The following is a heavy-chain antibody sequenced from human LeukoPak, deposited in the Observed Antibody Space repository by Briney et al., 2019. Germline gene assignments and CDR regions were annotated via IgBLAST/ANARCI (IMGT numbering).Heavy chain of an antibody. Sequence: SETLSLTCAVYGGSLSGYYWSWIRQPPGKGLEWIGEINHSGSTNYNPSLKSRVTISVDTSKNQFSLKLSSVTAADTAVYYCARGVVVATDWGQGTLVTVSS. CDR3: ARGVVVATD. V-gene: IGHV4-34*01. CDR2: INHSGST. D-gene: IGHD2-15*01. J-gene: IGHJ4*02. CDR1: GGSLSGYY.